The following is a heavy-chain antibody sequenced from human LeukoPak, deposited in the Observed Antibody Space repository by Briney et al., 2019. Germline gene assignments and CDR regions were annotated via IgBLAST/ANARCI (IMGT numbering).Heavy chain of an antibody. J-gene: IGHJ1*01. CDR3: AYGSGYYH. Sequence: AGGSLRLSCSASGFTFSRYAMHWVRQAPGKGLEYVSAITSNGGTTYYADSVKGRFTISRDNSKNTLYLHMSTLRPEDTAVYYGAYGSGYYHWGQGTLVT. CDR2: ITSNGGTT. V-gene: IGHV3-64D*06. CDR1: GFTFSRYA. D-gene: IGHD3-22*01.